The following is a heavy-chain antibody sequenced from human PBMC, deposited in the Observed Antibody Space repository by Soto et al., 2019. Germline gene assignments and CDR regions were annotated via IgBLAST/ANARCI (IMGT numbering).Heavy chain of an antibody. CDR2: VHDSWGA. J-gene: IGHJ6*02. CDR1: GGSMSGYY. CDR3: VRQGSGPLHGLVDV. V-gene: IGHV4-59*08. Sequence: QVQLQESGPGLVEPSETLSLSCTVSGGSMSGYYWSWIRLPPGKPMEWIGYVHDSWGAAYNPSLGRRVAISLDASTRQFSLGLTSVSATDTAMYYCVRQGSGPLHGLVDVWGQGTTVTVSS. D-gene: IGHD1-26*01.